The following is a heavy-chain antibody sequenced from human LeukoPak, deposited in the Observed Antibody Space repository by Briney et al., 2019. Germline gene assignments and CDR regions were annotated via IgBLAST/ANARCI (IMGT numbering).Heavy chain of an antibody. CDR2: INTNTGNP. D-gene: IGHD2-15*01. CDR3: ARDPFYCSGGSCYSPYYFDY. V-gene: IGHV7-4-1*02. J-gene: IGHJ4*02. CDR1: GYTFTSYA. Sequence: ASVTVSCTASGYTFTSYAMNWVRQAPGQGLEWMGWINTNTGNPTYAQGFTGRFVFSLDTSVSTAYLQISSLKAEDTAVYYCARDPFYCSGGSCYSPYYFDYWGQGTLVTVSS.